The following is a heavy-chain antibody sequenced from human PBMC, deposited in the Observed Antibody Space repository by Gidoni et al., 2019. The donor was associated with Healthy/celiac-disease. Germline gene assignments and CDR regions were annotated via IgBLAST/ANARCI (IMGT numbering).Heavy chain of an antibody. V-gene: IGHV3-53*04. CDR2: IYSGGST. J-gene: IGHJ4*02. Sequence: EVQLVASGGGLVQPGGSLTLACAASGLTVSSNYMCWVRHAPGKGLEWVSVIYSGGSTYYADSVEGRLTISRHNSKNTLYLQMNSLRAEDTAVYYCARESEAVAGYFDYWGQGTLVTVSS. CDR1: GLTVSSNY. CDR3: ARESEAVAGYFDY. D-gene: IGHD6-19*01.